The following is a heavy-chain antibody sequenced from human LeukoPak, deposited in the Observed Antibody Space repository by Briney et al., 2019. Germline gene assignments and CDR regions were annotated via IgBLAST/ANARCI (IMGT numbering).Heavy chain of an antibody. CDR3: ASEGARWVGFDY. D-gene: IGHD3-10*01. V-gene: IGHV1-69*05. CDR2: IIPIFGTA. Sequence: ASVKVSCKASGGTFSSYAIGWVRQAPGQGLEWMGRIIPIFGTANYAQKFQGRVTITTDESTSTAYMELSSLRSEDTAVYYCASEGARWVGFDYWGQGTLVTVSS. CDR1: GGTFSSYA. J-gene: IGHJ4*02.